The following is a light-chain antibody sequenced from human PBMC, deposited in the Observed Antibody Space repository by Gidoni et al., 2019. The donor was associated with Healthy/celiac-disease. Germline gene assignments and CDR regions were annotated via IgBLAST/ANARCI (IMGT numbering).Light chain of an antibody. CDR1: QSISSSQ. CDR3: QPFGN. V-gene: IGKV3-20*01. CDR2: GAS. Sequence: EIVLTQSPGTLSLSPGQTATLSCRASQSISSSQLAWYQPKPGQAPRPPMYGASSRATGIPDRFSGSGSGTDFTLTFSRLEPEDFAVYYCQPFGNFXGXTKVE. J-gene: IGKJ4*01.